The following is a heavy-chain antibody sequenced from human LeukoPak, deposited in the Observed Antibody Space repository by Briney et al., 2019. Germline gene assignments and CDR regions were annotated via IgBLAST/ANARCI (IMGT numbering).Heavy chain of an antibody. CDR2: ISGSGDRT. CDR3: AKPRGEEWLVGLYDAFDI. CDR1: GFTFNIYA. J-gene: IGHJ3*02. D-gene: IGHD6-19*01. Sequence: GGSLRLSCAASGFTFNIYAMTWVRQAPGKGLEWVSGISGSGDRTYYVDSVKGRFTISRDNSKNTLYLQMNSLRAEDTAVFYCAKPRGEEWLVGLYDAFDIWGQGTMVTVSS. V-gene: IGHV3-23*01.